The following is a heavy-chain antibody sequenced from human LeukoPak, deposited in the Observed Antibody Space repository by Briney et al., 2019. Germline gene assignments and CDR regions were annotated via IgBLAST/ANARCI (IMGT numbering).Heavy chain of an antibody. V-gene: IGHV3-33*01. CDR1: GFTFSSYA. CDR2: IWSDGNNK. D-gene: IGHD6-13*01. J-gene: IGHJ4*02. CDR3: ARGQPGVAAAGNLDY. Sequence: GGSLRLSCAASGFTFSSYAMHWVRQAPGKGLEWVAIIWSDGNNKYYADSVEGRFTISRDTSKNTLFLQMNSLRAEDTAVYYCARGQPGVAAAGNLDYWGQGILVTVSS.